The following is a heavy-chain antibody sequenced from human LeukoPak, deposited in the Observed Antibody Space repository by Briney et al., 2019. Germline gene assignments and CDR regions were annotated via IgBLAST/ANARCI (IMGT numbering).Heavy chain of an antibody. J-gene: IGHJ6*02. CDR1: GLTVSSNY. V-gene: IGHV3-53*01. D-gene: IGHD1-1*01. Sequence: GGSLRLSCAASGLTVSSNYMSWVCQAPGKGLQWVSVLHSGGRTFYADSVKGRFTLSRDNSKNTLYLQMNSLRAEDTAVYYCAREVWNDANYFGMDVWGRGTTVTVSS. CDR2: LHSGGRT. CDR3: AREVWNDANYFGMDV.